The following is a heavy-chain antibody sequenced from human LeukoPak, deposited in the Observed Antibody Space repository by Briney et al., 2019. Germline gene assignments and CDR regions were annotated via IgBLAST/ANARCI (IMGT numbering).Heavy chain of an antibody. J-gene: IGHJ5*02. CDR3: ASHPFQYPFDH. CDR2: IYYSGST. CDR1: GGSISSSSYY. D-gene: IGHD2/OR15-2a*01. V-gene: IGHV4-39*01. Sequence: PSETLSLTCTVSGGSISSSSYYWGWIRQPPGKGLEWIGSIYYSGSTYYNPSLKSRVTIYEDTSKNQFSLKLSSVTAADTAVYYCASHPFQYPFDHWGQGTVVSVSS.